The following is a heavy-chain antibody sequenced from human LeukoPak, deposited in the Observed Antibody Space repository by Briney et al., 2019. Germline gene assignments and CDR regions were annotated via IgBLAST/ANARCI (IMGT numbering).Heavy chain of an antibody. CDR3: ARALWTYGSGSYYYYYYMAV. CDR2: IYYSGST. CDR1: GCSISSYY. D-gene: IGHD3-10*01. V-gene: IGHV4-59*01. J-gene: IGHJ6*03. Sequence: SETLSLTCCGSGCSISSYYWSWHRQPPGKGLEWIGYIYYSGSTNYNPSLKSRVTISVDTSKSQFSLKLSSVTAADTAVYYCARALWTYGSGSYYYYYYMAVWGKGTTVTVSS.